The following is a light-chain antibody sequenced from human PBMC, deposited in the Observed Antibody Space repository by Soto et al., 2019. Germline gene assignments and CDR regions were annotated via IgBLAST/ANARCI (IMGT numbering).Light chain of an antibody. Sequence: QSALTHPPSASGSPGHSVTISCTGTSIDLGAYNYVSWYQQHPGKAPKLMIYEVSKRPSGVHHRFSGSKSGNTASLNVSGLQSDDEADYYCRSNTGSLYVFGTKAKVTVL. J-gene: IGLJ1*01. CDR3: RSNTGSLYV. CDR2: EVS. CDR1: SIDLGAYNY. V-gene: IGLV2-8*01.